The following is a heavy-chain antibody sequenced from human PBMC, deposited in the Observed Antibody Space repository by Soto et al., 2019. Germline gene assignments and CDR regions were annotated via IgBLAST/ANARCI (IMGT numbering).Heavy chain of an antibody. CDR1: GGSISSSSYY. CDR3: ARYYDY. V-gene: IGHV4-39*01. Sequence: PETLSLTCTVSGGSISSSSYYWGWIRQPPGKGLEWIGSTYYSGSTYYNPSLKSRVTTSVDTSKNQFSLKLSSVTAADTAVYYCARYYDYWGQGTLVTVSS. CDR2: TYYSGST. J-gene: IGHJ4*02.